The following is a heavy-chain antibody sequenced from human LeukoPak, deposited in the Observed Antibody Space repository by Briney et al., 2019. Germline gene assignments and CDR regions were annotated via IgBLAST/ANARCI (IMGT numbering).Heavy chain of an antibody. CDR1: GGSISSYY. CDR2: IYTSGST. D-gene: IGHD6-13*01. CDR3: ARDNIAAAGTGPTDY. V-gene: IGHV4-4*07. J-gene: IGHJ4*02. Sequence: SETLSLTCTVSGGSISSYYWSWIRQPAGRGLEWIGRIYTSGSTNYNPSLKSRVTMSVDTSKNQFSLKLSSVTAADTAVYYCARDNIAAAGTGPTDYWGQGTLVTVSS.